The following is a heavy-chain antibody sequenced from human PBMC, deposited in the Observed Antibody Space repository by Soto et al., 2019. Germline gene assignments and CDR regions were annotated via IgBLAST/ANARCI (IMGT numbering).Heavy chain of an antibody. CDR2: INPNSGVT. V-gene: IGHV1-2*04. CDR3: VRRIDILASPGGY. Sequence: QVQLVQSGAEVKQPGTSVKVSCKASGYPFTGYYIPRVRQAPERGLERMGWINPNSGVTDYPQNSQDWVTMTRDTSINTVYLELSSLRSDDTAVYFCVRRIDILASPGGYWGQGTLLTVSS. J-gene: IGHJ4*02. D-gene: IGHD3-9*01. CDR1: GYPFTGYY.